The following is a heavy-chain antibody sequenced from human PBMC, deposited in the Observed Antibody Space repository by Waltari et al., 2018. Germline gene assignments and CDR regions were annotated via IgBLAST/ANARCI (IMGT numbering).Heavy chain of an antibody. CDR3: ARDPSYGAIDY. D-gene: IGHD4-17*01. V-gene: IGHV3-7*01. CDR1: GFTFSRYW. J-gene: IGHJ4*02. Sequence: EVPLVESGGGLVQPGGSLRLSCAASGFTFSRYWMSWVRQAPGKGVEWGVNIRPDGNGKYYVDAVKGRLTISRDNAKNSLYLQMNSLRVEDTAVYFCARDPSYGAIDYWGQGTLVTVSS. CDR2: IRPDGNGK.